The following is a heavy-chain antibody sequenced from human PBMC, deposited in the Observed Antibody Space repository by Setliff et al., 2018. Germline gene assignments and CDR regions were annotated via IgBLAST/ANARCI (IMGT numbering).Heavy chain of an antibody. V-gene: IGHV4-31*03. D-gene: IGHD6-19*01. J-gene: IGHJ6*02. CDR3: ARVSQYSSGWYYYYYYGMDV. CDR1: GGSISSGGYY. CDR2: IYYSGST. Sequence: PSETLSLTCTVSGGSISSGGYYWSWIRQHPGKGLEWIGYIYYSGSTYYNPSLKSRVTISVDTSKNQFSLKLSSVTAADTAVYYCARVSQYSSGWYYYYYYGMDVWGQGTTVTVSS.